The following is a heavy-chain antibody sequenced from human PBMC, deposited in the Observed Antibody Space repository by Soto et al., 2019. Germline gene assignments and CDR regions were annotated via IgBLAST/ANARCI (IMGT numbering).Heavy chain of an antibody. J-gene: IGHJ4*02. CDR2: IYYSGST. CDR3: ASTTRRDGAKGTYYFDY. CDR1: GGSISSYY. Sequence: PSETLSLTCTVSGGSISSYYWSWIRQPPGKGLEWIGYIYYSGSTNYNPSLKSRVTISVDTSKNQFSLKLSSLTAADTAVYYCASTTRRDGAKGTYYFDYWGQGTLVTVSS. D-gene: IGHD1-26*01. V-gene: IGHV4-59*01.